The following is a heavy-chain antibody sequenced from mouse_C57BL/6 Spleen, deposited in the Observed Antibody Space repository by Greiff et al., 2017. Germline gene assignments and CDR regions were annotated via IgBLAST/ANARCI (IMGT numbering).Heavy chain of an antibody. Sequence: EVQRVESGGDLVKPGGSLKLSCAASGFTFSSYGMSWVRQTPDKRLEWVATISPGGSSTYYPDSVKGRFTISRDNAKTTLYLQMSSLTSEDTAMYYCARHLTTGPVWYFDVWGTGTTVTVSS. CDR2: ISPGGSST. V-gene: IGHV5-6*01. CDR1: GFTFSSYG. J-gene: IGHJ1*03. CDR3: ARHLTTGPVWYFDV. D-gene: IGHD1-1*01.